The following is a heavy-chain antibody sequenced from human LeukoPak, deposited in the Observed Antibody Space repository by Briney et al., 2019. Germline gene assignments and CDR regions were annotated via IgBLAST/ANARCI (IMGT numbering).Heavy chain of an antibody. CDR2: ISSSSSYI. CDR1: GFTFSSYS. V-gene: IGHV3-21*01. D-gene: IGHD4-23*01. Sequence: GGSLRLSCAASGFTFSSYSMNWVRQAPGKGLEWVSSISSSSSYIYYADSVKGRFTISRDNAKNSLYLQMNSLRAEDTAVYYCARGLATRGLRYGGNSVLTHAYGMDVWGQGTTVTVSS. CDR3: ARGLATRGLRYGGNSVLTHAYGMDV. J-gene: IGHJ6*02.